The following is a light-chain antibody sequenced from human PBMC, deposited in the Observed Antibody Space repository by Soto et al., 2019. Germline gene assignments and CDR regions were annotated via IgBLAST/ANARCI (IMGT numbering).Light chain of an antibody. CDR2: GAS. Sequence: EIVLTQSPDTLSLSPGERSTVSFSSSQSVSRSNLAWYQHKPGQAPRLLIYGASTRATGIPARFSGSGSGTEFTLTISSLQSEDFAVYYCQQYNNWPPWTFGQGTKVDIK. J-gene: IGKJ1*01. V-gene: IGKV3-15*01. CDR1: QSVSRSN. CDR3: QQYNNWPPWT.